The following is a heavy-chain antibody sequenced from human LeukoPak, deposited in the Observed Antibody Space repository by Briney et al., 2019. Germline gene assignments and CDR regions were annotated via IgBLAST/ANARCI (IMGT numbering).Heavy chain of an antibody. V-gene: IGHV4-39*01. Sequence: SETLSLTCTVSGDSISSSPYYGVWIRQPPGKGLEWIGSIYYSGITDYNPSLKSRVTISADTSKNQFSLKLSSMTAADTAVYHCVRHLVDTAMRWWWFDPWGQETLVTVSS. J-gene: IGHJ5*02. CDR3: VRHLVDTAMRWWWFDP. CDR1: GDSISSSPYY. CDR2: IYYSGIT. D-gene: IGHD5-18*01.